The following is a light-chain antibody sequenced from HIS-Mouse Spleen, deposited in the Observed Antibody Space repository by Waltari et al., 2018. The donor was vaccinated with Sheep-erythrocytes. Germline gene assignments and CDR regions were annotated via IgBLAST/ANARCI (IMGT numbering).Light chain of an antibody. CDR2: AVS. CDR3: SSYAGSNNWV. V-gene: IGLV2-8*01. J-gene: IGLJ3*02. Sequence: QSALTQPPSATGSPGQSLTIPCTGNSSDVGGYQHVSWYQPHPGKAPKLMIYAVSTPPSGVPDRFSGSKSGNTASLTVSVLQAEDEADYYCSSYAGSNNWVFGGGTKLTVL. CDR1: SSDVGGYQH.